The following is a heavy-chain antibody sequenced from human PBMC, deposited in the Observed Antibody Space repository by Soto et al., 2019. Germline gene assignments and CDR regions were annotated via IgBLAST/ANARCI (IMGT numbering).Heavy chain of an antibody. D-gene: IGHD6-19*01. CDR3: AKGEAVAGYYYYYGMDV. CDR1: GFTFSSYG. V-gene: IGHV3-30*18. Sequence: QVQLVESGGCVVQPGRSLRLSCAASGFTFSSYGMHWVRQAPGKGLEWVAVISYDGSNKYYADSVKGRFTISRDNSKNTLYLHMNSLSAEDTAVYYCAKGEAVAGYYYYYGMDVWGQGTTVTVSS. J-gene: IGHJ6*02. CDR2: ISYDGSNK.